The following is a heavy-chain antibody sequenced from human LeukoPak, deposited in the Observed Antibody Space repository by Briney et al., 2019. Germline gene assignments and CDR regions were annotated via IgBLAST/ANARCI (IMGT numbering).Heavy chain of an antibody. CDR2: ISSSSSPI. J-gene: IGHJ4*02. CDR1: GFTFSNYI. CDR3: ARAYEGYAYVDY. Sequence: GGSLRLSCAASGFTFSNYIMNWVRQAPGKGLEWLSYISSSSSPIYYADSVKGRFTISRDNAKNSLYLQMNSLRVEDTAVYYCARAYEGYAYVDYWGQGTLATVSS. V-gene: IGHV3-48*01. D-gene: IGHD3-16*01.